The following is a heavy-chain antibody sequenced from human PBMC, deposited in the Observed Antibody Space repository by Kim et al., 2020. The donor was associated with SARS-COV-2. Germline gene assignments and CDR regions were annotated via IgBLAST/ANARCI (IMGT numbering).Heavy chain of an antibody. V-gene: IGHV4-39*01. CDR3: ARNYIAAAGTYKNWFDP. CDR1: GGSISSSSYY. Sequence: SETLSLTCTVSGGSISSSSYYWGWIRQPPGKGLEWIGSIYYSGSTYYNPSLKSRVTISVDTSKNQFSLKLSSVTAADTAVYYCARNYIAAAGTYKNWFDPWGQGTLVTVSS. CDR2: IYYSGST. D-gene: IGHD6-13*01. J-gene: IGHJ5*02.